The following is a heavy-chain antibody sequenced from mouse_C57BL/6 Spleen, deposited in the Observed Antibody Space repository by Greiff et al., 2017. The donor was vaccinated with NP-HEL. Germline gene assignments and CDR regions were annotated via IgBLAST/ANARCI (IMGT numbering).Heavy chain of an antibody. CDR3: ARPGLPPFDY. CDR2: ISSGSSTI. J-gene: IGHJ2*01. V-gene: IGHV5-17*01. D-gene: IGHD2-4*01. CDR1: GFTFSDYG. Sequence: DVHLVESGGGLVKPGVSLKLSCAASGFTFSDYGMHWVRQAPEKGLEWVAYISSGSSTIYYADTVKGRFTISRDNAKNTLFLQMTSLRSEDTAMYYCARPGLPPFDYWGQGTTLTVSS.